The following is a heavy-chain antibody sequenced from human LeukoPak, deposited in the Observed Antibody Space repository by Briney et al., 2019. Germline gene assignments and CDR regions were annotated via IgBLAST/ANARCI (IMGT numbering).Heavy chain of an antibody. CDR1: GGIYSSYA. D-gene: IGHD2-2*01. V-gene: IGHV1-69*13. Sequence: SVKVFCKVSGGIYSSYAISWVRQARGKGLEWMGGLIPIFCTANYAQRFQGRVTITADESTRTAYMEVSSLRSEDTAVYYCARARGPYCSSTSCVSDYYYYMDVWGKGTTVTVSS. CDR3: ARARGPYCSSTSCVSDYYYYMDV. J-gene: IGHJ6*03. CDR2: LIPIFCTA.